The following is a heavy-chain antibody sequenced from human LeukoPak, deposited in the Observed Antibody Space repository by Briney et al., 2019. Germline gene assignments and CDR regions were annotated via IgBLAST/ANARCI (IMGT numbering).Heavy chain of an antibody. CDR1: GFTVSSNY. CDR2: IYSGGST. D-gene: IGHD1-26*01. Sequence: PGGSLRLSCAASGFTVSSNYMSWVRQAPGKGLEWVSVIYSGGSTYYADSVKGRFTISRDNSKNTLYLQMNSLRAEDTAVYYCAREYGGSYYGSYDYWGQGTLVTVSS. V-gene: IGHV3-66*01. CDR3: AREYGGSYYGSYDY. J-gene: IGHJ4*02.